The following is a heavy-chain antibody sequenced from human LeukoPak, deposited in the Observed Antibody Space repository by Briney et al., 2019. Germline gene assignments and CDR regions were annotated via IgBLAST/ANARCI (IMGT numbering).Heavy chain of an antibody. Sequence: GGSLRLSCAASGFTFSSYGMHWVRQAPGKGLEWVAFIWYDGSNKYYADSVKGRFTISRDNSKNKLFLQTNSLRAEDTAVYYCARDRVESTGTVFDYWGQGTLVTVSS. V-gene: IGHV3-33*01. CDR1: GFTFSSYG. CDR3: ARDRVESTGTVFDY. CDR2: IWYDGSNK. D-gene: IGHD1-1*01. J-gene: IGHJ4*02.